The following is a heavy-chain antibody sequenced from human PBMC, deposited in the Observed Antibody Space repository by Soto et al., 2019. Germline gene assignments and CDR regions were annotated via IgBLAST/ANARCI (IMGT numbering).Heavy chain of an antibody. D-gene: IGHD6-6*01. CDR3: ASAFSSSLAPYFYYMAV. CDR1: GGTFSSYT. J-gene: IGHJ6*03. CDR2: IIPILGIA. V-gene: IGHV1-69*02. Sequence: SVKVSCKASGGTFSSYTISWVRQAPGQGLEWMGRIIPILGIANYAQKFQGRVTITADKSTSTAYMELSSLRSEDTAVYYCASAFSSSLAPYFYYMAVWGKGTTATFSS.